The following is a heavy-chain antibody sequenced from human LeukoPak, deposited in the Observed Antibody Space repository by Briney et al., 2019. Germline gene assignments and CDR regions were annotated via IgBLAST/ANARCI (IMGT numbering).Heavy chain of an antibody. CDR3: ARGTMTTVTYYFDY. J-gene: IGHJ4*02. CDR1: GFTSSSYE. CDR2: ISSSSNTI. V-gene: IGHV3-48*03. Sequence: PGGSLRLSCAAFGFTSSSYEMEWVRQAPGKGLEWVSYISSSSNTIYNADSVKGRFTISRDNAKNSLYLQMSSLRAEDTAVYYCARGTMTTVTYYFDYWGQGTLITVSS. D-gene: IGHD4-17*01.